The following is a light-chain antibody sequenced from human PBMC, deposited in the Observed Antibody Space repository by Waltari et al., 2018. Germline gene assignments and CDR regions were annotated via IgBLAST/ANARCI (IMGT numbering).Light chain of an antibody. CDR3: SSFTSSSTWV. V-gene: IGLV2-14*01. Sequence: QSALTQPASVSGSPGQSITISCTGTTSDLGGYNYVSWYQQHPGKAPKLMIYDVSSRPSGVSHRFSGSKSGNTDSLIISGLQAEDEADYYCSSFTSSSTWVFGGGTKLTVL. CDR1: TSDLGGYNY. CDR2: DVS. J-gene: IGLJ3*02.